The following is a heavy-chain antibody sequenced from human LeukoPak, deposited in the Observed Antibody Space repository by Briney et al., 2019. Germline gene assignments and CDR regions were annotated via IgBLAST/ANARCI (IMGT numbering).Heavy chain of an antibody. V-gene: IGHV4-4*09. D-gene: IGHD6-19*01. J-gene: IGHJ4*02. Sequence: SETLSLTCTVSGGSMSSYYWSWIRQPPGKGLEWIGYIYTSGSTNYNPSLKSRVTISVDTSKNQFSLKLSSVTAADTAVYYCARDSGWSFDYWGQGTLSPSPQ. CDR3: ARDSGWSFDY. CDR1: GGSMSSYY. CDR2: IYTSGST.